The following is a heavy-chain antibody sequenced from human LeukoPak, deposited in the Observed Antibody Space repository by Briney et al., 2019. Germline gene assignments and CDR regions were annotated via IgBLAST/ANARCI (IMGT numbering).Heavy chain of an antibody. D-gene: IGHD2-2*01. Sequence: ASVKVSCKASGYTFTSYGISWVRQAPGQGLEWMGWISGNNDNPNYEQKFQGRFTVTTDSSTSTAYMELRKRRFDDTAVYYCARDGTSTDDYWGQGTLVTVSS. CDR2: ISGNNDNP. CDR1: GYTFTSYG. J-gene: IGHJ4*02. V-gene: IGHV1-18*01. CDR3: ARDGTSTDDY.